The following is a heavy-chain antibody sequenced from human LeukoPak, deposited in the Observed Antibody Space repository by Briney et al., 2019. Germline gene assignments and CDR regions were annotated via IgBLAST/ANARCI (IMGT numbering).Heavy chain of an antibody. D-gene: IGHD3-22*01. V-gene: IGHV3-48*02. Sequence: WGSLRLSCAASGFTFNNYRMNWVRQAPGKGLEWVSHISRSSSVIYYADSGKGRFTISRDNAKNSLYLQMNSLRDEDTAVYYCARDPYYDESSGLGDYWGQGTLVTVSS. J-gene: IGHJ4*02. CDR1: GFTFNNYR. CDR2: ISRSSSVI. CDR3: ARDPYYDESSGLGDY.